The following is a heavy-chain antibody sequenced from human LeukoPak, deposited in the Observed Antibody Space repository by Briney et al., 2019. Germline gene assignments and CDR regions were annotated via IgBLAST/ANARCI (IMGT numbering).Heavy chain of an antibody. Sequence: ASVKVSCKASGYTFTSYYMHWVRQAPGQGLEWMGIINPSGGSTSYAQKFQGRVTMTRDMSTSTVYMELSSLRSEDTAVYYCAKAQGLYTSSPPGKEDYWGQGTLVTVSS. CDR2: INPSGGST. D-gene: IGHD6-13*01. CDR3: AKAQGLYTSSPPGKEDY. CDR1: GYTFTSYY. J-gene: IGHJ4*02. V-gene: IGHV1-46*01.